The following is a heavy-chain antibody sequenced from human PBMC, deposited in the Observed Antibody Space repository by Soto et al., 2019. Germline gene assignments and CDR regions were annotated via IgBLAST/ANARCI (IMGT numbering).Heavy chain of an antibody. J-gene: IGHJ6*02. D-gene: IGHD2-2*01. CDR3: ARYAANYGMYF. CDR2: IIPILGIA. CDR1: GGTFSSYT. V-gene: IGHV1-69*02. Sequence: QVQLVQSGAEVKKPGSSVKVSCKASGGTFSSYTISWERQAPGQGLEWMGRIIPILGIANDAQKFQDRVTIPADKATSPASMDLTSLRAYHTAVYYRARYAANYGMYFWGQGTTVTVS.